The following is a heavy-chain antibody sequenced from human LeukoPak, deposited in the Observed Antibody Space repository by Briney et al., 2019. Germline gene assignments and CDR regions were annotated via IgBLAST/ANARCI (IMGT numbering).Heavy chain of an antibody. D-gene: IGHD6-13*01. CDR2: ISSSSSYI. J-gene: IGHJ5*02. CDR1: GFTLSSYS. CDR3: AVAAAGNWFDP. Sequence: GGSLRLSCAASGFTLSSYSMNWVRQAPGKGLEWVSSISSSSSYIYYADSVKGRFTISRDSAKNSLYLQMNSLRAEDTAVYYCAVAAAGNWFDPWGQGTLVTVSS. V-gene: IGHV3-21*01.